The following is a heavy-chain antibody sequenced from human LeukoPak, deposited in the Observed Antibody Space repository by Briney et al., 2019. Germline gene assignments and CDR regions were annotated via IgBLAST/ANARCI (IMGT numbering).Heavy chain of an antibody. V-gene: IGHV4-4*02. D-gene: IGHD1-1*01. J-gene: IGHJ5*02. CDR1: GGSISSSNW. Sequence: PSETLSLTCTVSGGSISSSNWWSWVRQPPGKGLEWIGEIYHSGSTNYNPSLKSRVTISVDKSKNQFSLKLSSVTAADTAVYYCARRGYNWNVAQILAWGQGTLVTVSS. CDR3: ARRGYNWNVAQILA. CDR2: IYHSGST.